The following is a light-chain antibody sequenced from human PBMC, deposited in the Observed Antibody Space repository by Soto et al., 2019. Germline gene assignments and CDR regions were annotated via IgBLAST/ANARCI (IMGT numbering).Light chain of an antibody. Sequence: QLTQSASSLSASVGDIVTITCRASQGISSYLAWYQQKPGKAPKLLIYDASNLHPGVPSRFRGSGSGTEFSFNITSLQPEDVATYYCQQDDDLPITFGQGTRLEFK. CDR2: DAS. CDR1: QGISSY. CDR3: QQDDDLPIT. V-gene: IGKV1-33*01. J-gene: IGKJ5*01.